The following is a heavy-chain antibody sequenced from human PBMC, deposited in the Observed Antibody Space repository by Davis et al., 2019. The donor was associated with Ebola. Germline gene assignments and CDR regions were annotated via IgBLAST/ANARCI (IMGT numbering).Heavy chain of an antibody. Sequence: SETLSLTCTVSGGSISSGDYYWSWIRQPPGKGLEWIGYIYYSGSTYYNPSLKSRVTISVDTSKNQFSLKLSSVTAADTAVYCCARSRDLYGMDVWGQGTTVTVSS. CDR3: ARSRDLYGMDV. V-gene: IGHV4-30-4*01. J-gene: IGHJ6*02. CDR1: GGSISSGDYY. CDR2: IYYSGST.